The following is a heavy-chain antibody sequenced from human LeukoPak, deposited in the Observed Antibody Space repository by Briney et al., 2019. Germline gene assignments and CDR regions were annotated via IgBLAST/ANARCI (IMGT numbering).Heavy chain of an antibody. J-gene: IGHJ3*02. D-gene: IGHD2-2*02. CDR1: GGSISSGSYY. CDR3: ARDAGYCSSTSCYTEDAFHI. CDR2: IYTSGST. V-gene: IGHV4-61*02. Sequence: SETLCLTCTVSGGSISSGSYYWSWIRQPAGKELEWIGRIYTSGSTNYNPSLKSRVTISVDTSKNQFSLKLSSVTAADTAVYYRARDAGYCSSTSCYTEDAFHIWGQGTMVTVSS.